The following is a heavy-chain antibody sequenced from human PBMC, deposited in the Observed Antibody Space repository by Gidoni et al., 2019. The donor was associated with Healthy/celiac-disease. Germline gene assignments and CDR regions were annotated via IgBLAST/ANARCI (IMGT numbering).Heavy chain of an antibody. V-gene: IGHV3-48*01. CDR3: ARVAYQLLDMDY. Sequence: EVQLVESGGHLVHPGGSLRLSCAASGFTFSTYAMNWVRQAPGKGLEWVSYISSSSSGINSAGSGKGRFTVSRDNAKNSLYLQMNSLRAEDTALYYCARVAYQLLDMDYWGQGALVTVSS. CDR1: GFTFSTYA. CDR2: ISSSSSGI. D-gene: IGHD2-2*01. J-gene: IGHJ4*02.